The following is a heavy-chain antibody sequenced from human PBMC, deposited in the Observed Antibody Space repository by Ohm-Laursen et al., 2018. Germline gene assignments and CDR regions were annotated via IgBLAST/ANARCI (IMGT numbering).Heavy chain of an antibody. Sequence: GSLRLSCAASGFTFSDYHMSWVRQAPGKGLEWVANINQDGSETYYEDSVKGRFTISRDNAKNSLYLQMDSLRAEDTSLYFCARGGLGVVEYRGYYYYGMDVWGQGTTVTVSS. CDR3: ARGGLGVVEYRGYYYYGMDV. CDR1: GFTFSDYH. J-gene: IGHJ6*02. CDR2: INQDGSET. V-gene: IGHV3-7*01. D-gene: IGHD2-15*01.